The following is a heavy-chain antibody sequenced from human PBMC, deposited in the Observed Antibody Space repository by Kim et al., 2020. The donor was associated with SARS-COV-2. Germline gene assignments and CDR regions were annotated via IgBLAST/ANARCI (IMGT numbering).Heavy chain of an antibody. J-gene: IGHJ6*02. V-gene: IGHV5-10-1*01. Sequence: GESLKISCKGSGYSFTSYWISWVRQMPGKGLEWMGRIDPSDSYTNYSPSFQGHVNISADKSISTAYLQWSSLKASDTAMYYCARRGEWPNDLYGMDVWGQGNTVTVSS. CDR1: GYSFTSYW. D-gene: IGHD3-10*01. CDR3: ARRGEWPNDLYGMDV. CDR2: IDPSDSYT.